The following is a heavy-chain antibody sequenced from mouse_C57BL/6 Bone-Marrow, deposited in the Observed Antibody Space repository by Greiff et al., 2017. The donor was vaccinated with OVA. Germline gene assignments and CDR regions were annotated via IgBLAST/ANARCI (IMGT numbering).Heavy chain of an antibody. CDR1: GFSLTSYA. J-gene: IGHJ2*01. CDR3: ARERDYYGSSPDFDY. V-gene: IGHV2-9-1*01. D-gene: IGHD1-1*01. Sequence: VQVVESGPGLVAPSQSLSITCTVSGFSLTSYAISWVRQPPGKGLEWLGVIWTGGGTNYNLAIKSRLSISKDNSTSQGCLKMNSLQTDDTARDDCARERDYYGSSPDFDYWGQGTTLTVSS. CDR2: IWTGGGT.